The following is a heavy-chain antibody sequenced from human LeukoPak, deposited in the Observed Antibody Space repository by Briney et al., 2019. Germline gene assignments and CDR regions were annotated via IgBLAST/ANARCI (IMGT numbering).Heavy chain of an antibody. CDR3: AREMPIAAAGSAEYFQH. CDR2: INPNSGGT. D-gene: IGHD6-13*01. V-gene: IGHV1-2*02. CDR1: GYTFTGYY. J-gene: IGHJ1*01. Sequence: ASLKVSCKASGYTFTGYYMHWVRQAPGQGLEWMRWINPNSGGTNYAQKFQGRVTMTRDTSISTAYMELSRLRSDDTAVYYCAREMPIAAAGSAEYFQHWGQGTLVTVSS.